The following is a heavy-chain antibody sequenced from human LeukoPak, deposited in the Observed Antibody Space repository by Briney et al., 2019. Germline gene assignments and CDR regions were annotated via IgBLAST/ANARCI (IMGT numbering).Heavy chain of an antibody. D-gene: IGHD2-2*01. CDR1: GFTFSNAW. CDR3: ARDVVVVPAARYNWFDP. Sequence: PGGSLRLSCAASGFTFSNAWMSWVRQAPGKGLEWVGRIKSKTDGGTRDYAAPVKGRLSISRDDSKNTLYLQMNSLKTEDTAVYYCARDVVVVPAARYNWFDPWGQGTLVTVSS. J-gene: IGHJ5*02. V-gene: IGHV3-15*01. CDR2: IKSKTDGGTR.